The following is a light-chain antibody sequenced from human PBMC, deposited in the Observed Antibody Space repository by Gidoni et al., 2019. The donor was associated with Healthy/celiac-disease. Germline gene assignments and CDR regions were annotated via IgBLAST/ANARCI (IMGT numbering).Light chain of an antibody. CDR1: QSVSSSY. Sequence: EIVLTQSPGTLTLSPWERATLSCRASQSVSSSYLAWYQQKPGQAPRLLSYGASSRATGIPDRFSGSGSGTDFTLTISRLEPEDFAVYYCQQYGSSPMCSFGQGTKLEIK. CDR2: GAS. V-gene: IGKV3-20*01. CDR3: QQYGSSPMCS. J-gene: IGKJ2*04.